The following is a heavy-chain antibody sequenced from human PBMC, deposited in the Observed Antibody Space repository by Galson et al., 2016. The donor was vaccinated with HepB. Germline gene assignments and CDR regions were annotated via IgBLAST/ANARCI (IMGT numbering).Heavy chain of an antibody. Sequence: SCKVSGYIFSSYGISWVRQAPGQGLEWMGWISPNTGKTSYLQKFQGRVTMTTDTSTSTAYREMMTLRSDDTAVYHCARDLLGYCSSPDCPTWVYKFYGVDVWGQGTTVIVSS. V-gene: IGHV1-18*01. CDR3: ARDLLGYCSSPDCPTWVYKFYGVDV. J-gene: IGHJ6*02. CDR2: ISPNTGKT. D-gene: IGHD2-2*01. CDR1: GYIFSSYG.